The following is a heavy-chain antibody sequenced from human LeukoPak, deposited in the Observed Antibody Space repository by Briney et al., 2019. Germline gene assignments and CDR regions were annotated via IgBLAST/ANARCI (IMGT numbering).Heavy chain of an antibody. CDR1: GFTFSSYW. Sequence: GGSLRLSCAASGFTFSSYWMSWVRQAPGKGLEWVAVISYDGSNKYYADSVKGRFTISRDNSKNTLYLQMNSLRVEDTAVYYCAKDQGPYPPDYWGQGTLVTVSS. CDR2: ISYDGSNK. CDR3: AKDQGPYPPDY. J-gene: IGHJ4*02. V-gene: IGHV3-30*18.